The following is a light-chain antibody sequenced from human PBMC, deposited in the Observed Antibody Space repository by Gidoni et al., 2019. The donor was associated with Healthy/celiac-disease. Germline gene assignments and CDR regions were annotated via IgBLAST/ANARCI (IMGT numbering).Light chain of an antibody. Sequence: QSALTHPPSASGSPRQSVTISCTGTSSDVGSYNRVSWYQQPPGTAPKLMIYEVSNRPSGVPDRFSGSKTGNTASLTISGLQAEDEADYYCSSYTSSSNVVFGGGTKLTVL. CDR1: SSDVGSYNR. V-gene: IGLV2-18*02. CDR2: EVS. J-gene: IGLJ2*01. CDR3: SSYTSSSNVV.